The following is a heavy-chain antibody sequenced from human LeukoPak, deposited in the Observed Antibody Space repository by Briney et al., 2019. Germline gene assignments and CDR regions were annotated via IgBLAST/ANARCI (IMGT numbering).Heavy chain of an antibody. J-gene: IGHJ4*02. CDR1: GGTFSSYA. Sequence: GASVKVSCKASGGTFSSYAISWVRQAPGQGLEWMGGIIPIFGTANYAQKFQGRVTITADKSTSTAYMELSSLRSEDTAVYYCAREASGRFYDILTGSFDYWGQGTLVTVSS. V-gene: IGHV1-69*06. CDR2: IIPIFGTA. CDR3: AREASGRFYDILTGSFDY. D-gene: IGHD3-9*01.